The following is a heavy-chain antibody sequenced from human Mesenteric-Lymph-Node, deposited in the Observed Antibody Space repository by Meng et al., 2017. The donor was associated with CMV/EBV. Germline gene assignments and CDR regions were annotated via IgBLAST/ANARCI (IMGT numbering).Heavy chain of an antibody. D-gene: IGHD2/OR15-2a*01. CDR1: GVAVTIGAYH. V-gene: IGHV4-61*08. Sequence: VQLQESGPGLVKPSETLTLTCIVSGVAVTIGAYHWSWIRQSPGQGLEWIGYIYGTGITIYNSSLKSRVTILLETSKNQFSLKLSSVTTADTAVYYCAKSRSSTPGIVDDWGQGTLVTVSS. CDR2: IYGTGIT. CDR3: AKSRSSTPGIVDD. J-gene: IGHJ4*02.